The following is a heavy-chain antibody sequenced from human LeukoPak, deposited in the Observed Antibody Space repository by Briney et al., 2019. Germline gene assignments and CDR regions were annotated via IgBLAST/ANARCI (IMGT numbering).Heavy chain of an antibody. CDR1: GGSISSSAYH. V-gene: IGHV4-39*01. CDR3: AGLWSTYCSGGSCPHQPNY. Sequence: PSETLSLTCTVSGGSISSSAYHWGWIRQPPGEGLEWIGSIHSSGSTYYNPSLKSRVTISVRTSKNQFSLKLSSVTAADTAVYYCAGLWSTYCSGGSCPHQPNYWGQGTLATVSS. J-gene: IGHJ4*02. CDR2: IHSSGST. D-gene: IGHD2-15*01.